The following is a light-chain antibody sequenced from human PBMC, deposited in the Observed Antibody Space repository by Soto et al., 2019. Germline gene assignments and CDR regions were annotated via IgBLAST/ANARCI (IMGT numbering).Light chain of an antibody. Sequence: EIVLTQSPATLSLSPGERATLSCGAIQRVSSRYLAWYQQKPGLAPRLLIYDASSRATGIPDSFSGSGSGTDFTLTISRLEPEDFAVYYCQQYVSSPYTFGQGNKLEIK. CDR2: DAS. CDR3: QQYVSSPYT. V-gene: IGKV3D-20*01. J-gene: IGKJ2*01. CDR1: QRVSSRY.